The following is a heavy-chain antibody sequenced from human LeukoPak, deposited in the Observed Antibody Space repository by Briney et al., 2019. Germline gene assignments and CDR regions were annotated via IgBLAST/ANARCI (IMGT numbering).Heavy chain of an antibody. CDR3: AARPLMPPRFDY. CDR1: GFTFSTYP. V-gene: IGHV3-23*01. D-gene: IGHD2-2*01. CDR2: ICNGGGTA. Sequence: PGGSLRLSCAASGFTFSTYPMSWVRQAPGKGLQWVSAICNGGGTAYYAESVKGRFTISRDNSKSTLYLQMNSLRAEDTAIYYCAARPLMPPRFDYWGQGALVTVSA. J-gene: IGHJ4*02.